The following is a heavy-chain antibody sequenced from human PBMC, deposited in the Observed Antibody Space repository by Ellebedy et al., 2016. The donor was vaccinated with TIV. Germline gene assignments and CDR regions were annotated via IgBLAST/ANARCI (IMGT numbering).Heavy chain of an antibody. CDR3: AKGLGCSGGDCYSGHAFDI. Sequence: SVKGRFSISRDNSKNTLFLQMNSLRAEDTAVYYCAKGLGCSGGDCYSGHAFDIWGQGTMVTVSS. V-gene: IGHV3-23*01. D-gene: IGHD2-15*01. J-gene: IGHJ3*02.